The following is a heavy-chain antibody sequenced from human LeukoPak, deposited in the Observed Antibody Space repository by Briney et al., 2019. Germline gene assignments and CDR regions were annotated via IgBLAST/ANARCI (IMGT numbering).Heavy chain of an antibody. CDR1: GFTFSSYW. Sequence: GGSLRLSCAASGFTFSSYWMSWVRQAPGKGLEWVANIKQDGSEKYYVDSVKGRFTISRDNAKNSLYLQMNSLRAEDTAVYYCARSSGDCSGGSCYSEFDYWGQGTLVTVSS. CDR3: ARSSGDCSGGSCYSEFDY. J-gene: IGHJ4*02. V-gene: IGHV3-7*01. D-gene: IGHD2-15*01. CDR2: IKQDGSEK.